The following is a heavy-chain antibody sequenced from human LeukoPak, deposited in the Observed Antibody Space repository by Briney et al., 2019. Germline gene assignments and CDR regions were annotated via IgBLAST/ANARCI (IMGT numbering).Heavy chain of an antibody. CDR1: GYTLTELS. Sequence: ASVKVSCKVSGYTLTELSMHWVRQAPGKGLEWMGGFDPEDGETIYAQKFQGRVTMTEDTSTDTAYVELSSLRSEDTAVYYCATARHSGSTDYFDYWGQGTLVTVSS. D-gene: IGHD1-26*01. J-gene: IGHJ4*02. V-gene: IGHV1-24*01. CDR2: FDPEDGET. CDR3: ATARHSGSTDYFDY.